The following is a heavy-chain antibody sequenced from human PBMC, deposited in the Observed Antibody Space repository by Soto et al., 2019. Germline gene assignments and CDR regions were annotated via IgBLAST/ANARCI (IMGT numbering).Heavy chain of an antibody. CDR3: AKVFSPEGGNYFEY. CDR2: ISNSFSDGNT. V-gene: IGHV3-23*01. J-gene: IGHJ4*02. Sequence: EVLLLESGGGLVQPGGSLRLSCAVSGFTFRHYAMNWVHQAPGKGLEWVSAISNSFSDGNTHYADSVKGRFTISRDNDKNTVYLEMNSLRAEDTAIYYCAKVFSPEGGNYFEYWGQGTLVTVSS. CDR1: GFTFRHYA.